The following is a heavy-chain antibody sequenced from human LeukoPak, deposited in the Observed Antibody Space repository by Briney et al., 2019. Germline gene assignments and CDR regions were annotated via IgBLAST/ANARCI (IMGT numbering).Heavy chain of an antibody. CDR2: ISGSGGST. D-gene: IGHD2-2*01. J-gene: IGHJ3*02. V-gene: IGHV3-23*01. Sequence: PGGSLRLSCAASGFTFSSYAMSWVRQAPGKGLEWVSAISGSGGSTYYADSVKGRFTISRDNSKNTLYLQMNSLRAEDTAVYYCAKDQTQLPLTPDAFDIWGQGTMVTVSS. CDR3: AKDQTQLPLTPDAFDI. CDR1: GFTFSSYA.